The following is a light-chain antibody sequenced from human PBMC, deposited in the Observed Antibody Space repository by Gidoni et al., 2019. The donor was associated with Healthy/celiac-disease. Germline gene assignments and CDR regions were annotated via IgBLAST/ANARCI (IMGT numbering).Light chain of an antibody. J-gene: IGKJ2*01. Sequence: EIVLTQSPGTLSLSPGERATLSCRASQSVSSSYLAWYQQKPGQAPRLLIYGASSRATGIPDRFSGSGSGTDFTLTISRLEPEDFAVYYGQQYGSSPYTFXQXTKLEIK. CDR2: GAS. CDR3: QQYGSSPYT. V-gene: IGKV3-20*01. CDR1: QSVSSSY.